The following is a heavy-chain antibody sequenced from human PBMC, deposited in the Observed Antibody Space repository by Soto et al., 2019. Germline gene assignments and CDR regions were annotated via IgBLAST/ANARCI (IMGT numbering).Heavy chain of an antibody. J-gene: IGHJ4*02. Sequence: SETLSLTCTVSGGSISSNNYHWGWIRQPPGKGLDWIGTIYYSRTTYYKPSLKSRVTISVDTSKNQFSLKLISVTAADTAVYYCARHLTAADQTDYWGQGTLVTGSS. V-gene: IGHV4-39*01. CDR2: IYYSRTT. CDR1: GGSISSNNYH. D-gene: IGHD6-13*01. CDR3: ARHLTAADQTDY.